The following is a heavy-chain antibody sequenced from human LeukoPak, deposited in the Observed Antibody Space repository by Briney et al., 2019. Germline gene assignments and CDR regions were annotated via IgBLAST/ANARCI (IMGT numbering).Heavy chain of an antibody. V-gene: IGHV3-30*02. D-gene: IGHD4-23*01. Sequence: GGSLRLSCAASGFTFSTFGMHWVRQAPGKGLEWVAFIQNDEIDKFYADSVKGRFTISRDNSKNTMYLQMNSLRYEDTAVYYCAKERKLLPFDCWGQGTLVTISS. CDR1: GFTFSTFG. CDR3: AKERKLLPFDC. CDR2: IQNDEIDK. J-gene: IGHJ4*02.